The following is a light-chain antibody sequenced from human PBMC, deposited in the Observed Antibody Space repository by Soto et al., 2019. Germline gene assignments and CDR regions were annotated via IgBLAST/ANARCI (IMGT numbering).Light chain of an antibody. J-gene: IGKJ5*01. CDR1: ESIRSS. CDR3: QQYKSWTSIT. V-gene: IGKV3-15*01. Sequence: EIVMTQSPATLSVSPGEGVTLSCRAGESIRSSLAWYQQKPGQAPRLLIYGASTRATGIPGRFSGSGSGTEFTLTISSLQSEDFAVYYCQQYKSWTSITFGQGTRLEIK. CDR2: GAS.